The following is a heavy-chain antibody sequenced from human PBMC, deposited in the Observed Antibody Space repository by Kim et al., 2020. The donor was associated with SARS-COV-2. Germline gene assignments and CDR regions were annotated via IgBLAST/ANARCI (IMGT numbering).Heavy chain of an antibody. D-gene: IGHD3-3*01. CDR3: PRDDFWGGYYLY. V-gene: IGHV3-49*04. J-gene: IGHJ4*02. CDR1: GFTFGDYA. Sequence: GGSLRLSCTASGFTFGDYAMSWVRQAPGKGLEWVGFIRNEAYGGTTEYAASVKGRFTISRDDSKSIAYLQMNSLKTEDTAVYYCPRDDFWGGYYLYWGQG. CDR2: IRNEAYGGTT.